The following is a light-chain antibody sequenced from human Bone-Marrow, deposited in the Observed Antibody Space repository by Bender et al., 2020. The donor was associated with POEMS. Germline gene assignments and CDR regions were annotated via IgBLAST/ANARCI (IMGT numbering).Light chain of an antibody. J-gene: IGLJ3*02. Sequence: QSALTQPASVSGSPGRSITISCTGTSSDVGGYDYVSWYQQHPGKAPRLLIYANINRPSGVPDRFSGSKSGTSVSLAITGLQAEDEADYYCQSFDTSLSGWVFGAGTKLTV. CDR2: ANI. V-gene: IGLV2-14*03. CDR3: QSFDTSLSGWV. CDR1: SSDVGGYDY.